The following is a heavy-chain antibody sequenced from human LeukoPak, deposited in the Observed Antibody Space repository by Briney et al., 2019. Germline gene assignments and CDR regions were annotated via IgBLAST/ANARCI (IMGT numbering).Heavy chain of an antibody. CDR1: GYTFTGYY. V-gene: IGHV1-2*02. Sequence: GASVKVSCKASGYTFTGYYMHWVRQAPGQGLEWMGWINPNSGGINYAQKFQGRVSMTRDTSISTAYMELRSLRSDDTAVYYCAIAATDILAFDIWGQGTMVTVSS. CDR2: INPNSGGI. D-gene: IGHD3-9*01. J-gene: IGHJ3*02. CDR3: AIAATDILAFDI.